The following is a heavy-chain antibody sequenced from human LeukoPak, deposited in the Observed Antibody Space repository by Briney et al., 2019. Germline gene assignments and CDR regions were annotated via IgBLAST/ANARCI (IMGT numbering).Heavy chain of an antibody. CDR2: ISNSGSAV. J-gene: IGHJ2*01. V-gene: IGHV3-11*04. Sequence: GGSLRLSYSASGFTFSDYYMSWIRQAPGKGLEWISYISNSGSAVYYADSLKDRFTISRDKANKSLYLQMNSLRAEDTAVYYCARGHPDIVVVPSGKLGYFDLWGRGTQVTVSP. CDR1: GFTFSDYY. D-gene: IGHD2-2*01. CDR3: ARGHPDIVVVPSGKLGYFDL.